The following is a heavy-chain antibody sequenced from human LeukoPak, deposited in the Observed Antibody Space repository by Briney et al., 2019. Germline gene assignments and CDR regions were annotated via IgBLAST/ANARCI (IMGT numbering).Heavy chain of an antibody. V-gene: IGHV4-4*07. CDR1: GGSITSYD. CDR3: AKDVSSSWGHYYYYYGMDV. J-gene: IGHJ6*02. CDR2: IYTSGST. D-gene: IGHD6-13*01. Sequence: SETLSLTCTVSGGSITSYDWSWIRQPAGKGLEWIGRIYTSGSTKYNPSLKSRVSMSLDTSKNQFSLKLSSVTAADTAVYYCAKDVSSSWGHYYYYYGMDVWGQGTTVTVSS.